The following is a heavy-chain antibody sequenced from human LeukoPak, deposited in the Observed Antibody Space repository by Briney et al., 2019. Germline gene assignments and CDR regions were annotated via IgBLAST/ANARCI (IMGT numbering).Heavy chain of an antibody. J-gene: IGHJ4*02. CDR2: IKQDGSEK. Sequence: QSGGSLRLSCAASGFTFSSYWMSWVRQAPGKGLEWVANIKQDGSEKYYVDSVKGRFTISRDNAKNSLYLQMNSLRAEDTAVYYCARIGRGGYDYPYYFDYWDQGTLVTVSS. CDR3: ARIGRGGYDYPYYFDY. D-gene: IGHD5-12*01. CDR1: GFTFSSYW. V-gene: IGHV3-7*03.